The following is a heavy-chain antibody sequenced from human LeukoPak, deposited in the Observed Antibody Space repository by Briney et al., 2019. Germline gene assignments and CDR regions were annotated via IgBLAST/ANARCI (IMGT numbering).Heavy chain of an antibody. D-gene: IGHD3-16*01. Sequence: PSETLSLTCTVSGGSISSYCWSWIRQPPGKGLEWIGYIYYSGSTNYNPSLKSRVTISVDTSKNQFSLKLSSVTAADTAVYYCARDLGMDVWGQGTTVTVSS. CDR2: IYYSGST. V-gene: IGHV4-59*01. J-gene: IGHJ6*02. CDR1: GGSISSYC. CDR3: ARDLGMDV.